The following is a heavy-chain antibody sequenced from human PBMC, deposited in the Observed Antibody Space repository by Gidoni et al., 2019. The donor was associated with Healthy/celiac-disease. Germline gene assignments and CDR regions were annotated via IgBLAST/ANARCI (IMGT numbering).Heavy chain of an antibody. J-gene: IGHJ5*02. CDR3: AHRPVEGSPYNWFDP. CDR2: IYGDDDK. D-gene: IGHD6-6*01. V-gene: IGHV2-5*02. Sequence: HITLKESGPTPVKPPQILTLTCTFSGFSLSTSGVGVGWIRQPPGKALEWLALIYGDDDKRYSPSLNSRLTITKDTSKNQVVLTMTNMDPVDTATYYCAHRPVEGSPYNWFDPWGQGTLVTVSS. CDR1: GFSLSTSGVG.